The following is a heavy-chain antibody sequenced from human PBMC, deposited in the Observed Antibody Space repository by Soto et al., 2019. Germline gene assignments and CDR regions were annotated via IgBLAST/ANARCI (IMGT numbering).Heavy chain of an antibody. CDR2: INPNSGGT. CDR1: GYTFTGYY. CDR3: ARSEGYCSSTSCSHPGNWFDP. Sequence: ASVKVSCKASGYTFTGYYMHWVRQAPGQGLEWMGWINPNSGGTNYAQKFQGWVTMTRDTSISTAYMELSRLRSDDTAVYYCARSEGYCSSTSCSHPGNWFDPWGQGTLVTVSS. V-gene: IGHV1-2*04. D-gene: IGHD2-2*01. J-gene: IGHJ5*02.